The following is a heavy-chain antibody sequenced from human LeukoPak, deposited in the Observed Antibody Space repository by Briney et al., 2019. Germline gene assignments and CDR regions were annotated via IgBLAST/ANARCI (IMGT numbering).Heavy chain of an antibody. CDR3: ARVSSSWYSPYYFDY. CDR1: GGSFSGYY. D-gene: IGHD6-13*01. Sequence: SETLSLTCAVYGGSFSGYYWSWIRQPPGKGLEWIGEINHSGSTNYNPSLKSRVTISVDTSKNQFSLKLSSVTAADTAVYYCARVSSSWYSPYYFDYWGQGTLVTASS. J-gene: IGHJ4*02. V-gene: IGHV4-34*01. CDR2: INHSGST.